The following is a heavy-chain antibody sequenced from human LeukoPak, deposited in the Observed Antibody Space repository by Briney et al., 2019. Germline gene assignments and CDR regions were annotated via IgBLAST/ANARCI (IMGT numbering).Heavy chain of an antibody. CDR1: GGTLNNYA. Sequence: EASVKVSCKASGGTLNNYAINWVRQAPGQGLEWMGGIIPIFGSPNYAQKFRGKVTMTTSAFTFYMELTSLGSDDTAVYYCARDFTESSTYIPDVRGYWFDHWGQGTLVIVSS. CDR3: ARDFTESSTYIPDVRGYWFDH. CDR2: IIPIFGSP. J-gene: IGHJ5*02. V-gene: IGHV1-69*05. D-gene: IGHD4-11*01.